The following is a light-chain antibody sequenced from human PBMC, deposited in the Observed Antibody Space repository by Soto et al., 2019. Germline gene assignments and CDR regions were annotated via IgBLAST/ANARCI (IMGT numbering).Light chain of an antibody. V-gene: IGKV3-15*01. CDR1: QSANSN. J-gene: IGKJ5*01. Sequence: NVLTQSPGTVSLSPGERATLSCRASQSANSNLAWYQQRPGQAPRLLIYGASTRATGIPARFSGSRSGTEFTLTISSLQSEDFAVYYCQQYNNWPPITFAQGTRLEI. CDR3: QQYNNWPPIT. CDR2: GAS.